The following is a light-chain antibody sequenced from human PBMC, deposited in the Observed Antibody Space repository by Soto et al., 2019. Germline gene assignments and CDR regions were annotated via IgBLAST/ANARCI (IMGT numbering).Light chain of an antibody. CDR3: SSFTTRSTLGV. CDR2: DVS. V-gene: IGLV2-14*03. Sequence: QSALTQPASVSGSPGQSITISCTGTSSEIGAYNYVSWYQQHPGKAPKLVIYDVSNQPSGVSNRFSGSKSGNTASLTISGLQTEDEADYYCSSFTTRSTLGVFGTGTKVTVL. J-gene: IGLJ1*01. CDR1: SSEIGAYNY.